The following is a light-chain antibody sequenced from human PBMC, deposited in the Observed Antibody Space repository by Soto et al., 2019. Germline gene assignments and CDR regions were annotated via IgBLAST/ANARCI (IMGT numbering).Light chain of an antibody. Sequence: EKVMTQSPATLSVSPGERATLSCRASQSVSSSLAWYQQKPAQAPRLLIYGASTRATGIPARFSGSGSGTEFTLTISSLQSEDFAVYYCQQYNNWPPYTFGQGTKLEIK. J-gene: IGKJ2*01. CDR2: GAS. CDR3: QQYNNWPPYT. CDR1: QSVSSS. V-gene: IGKV3-15*01.